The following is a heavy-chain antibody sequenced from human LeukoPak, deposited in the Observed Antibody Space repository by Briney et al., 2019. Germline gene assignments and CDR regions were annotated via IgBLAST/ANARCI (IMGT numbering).Heavy chain of an antibody. Sequence: GGSLRLSCTASGFIVINNYINWVRQAPGKGLEWVSLVYSGGSTYYADSVKGRFTISRDNSKNMVYLQMNSLRADDTAMYYCARDPPAVLLGTYGWGQGTLVTVSS. J-gene: IGHJ4*02. V-gene: IGHV3-66*01. CDR1: GFIVINNY. CDR2: VYSGGST. CDR3: ARDPPAVLLGTYG. D-gene: IGHD2/OR15-2a*01.